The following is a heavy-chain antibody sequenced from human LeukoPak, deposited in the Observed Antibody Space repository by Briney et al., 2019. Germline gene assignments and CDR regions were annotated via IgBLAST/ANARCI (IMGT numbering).Heavy chain of an antibody. CDR2: IYPGDSDT. CDR3: ARHSRGLGYYYYMDV. CDR1: GYSFTSYW. J-gene: IGHJ6*03. V-gene: IGHV5-51*01. Sequence: GESLKISCKGSGYSFTSYWNGWVRQMPGKGLEWMGIIYPGDSDTRYSPSFQGQVTISADKSISTAYLQWSSLKASDTAMYYCARHSRGLGYYYYMDVWGKGTTVTISS. D-gene: IGHD3-10*01.